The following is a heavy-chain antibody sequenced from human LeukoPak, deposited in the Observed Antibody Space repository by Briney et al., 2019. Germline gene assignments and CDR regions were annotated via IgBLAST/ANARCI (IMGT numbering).Heavy chain of an antibody. Sequence: PSETLSLTCTVSGGSISGSSYYWGWIRQPPGKGLEWIGSIYYSGSTYYNPSLKSRVTISVDTSKNQFSLKLSSVTAADTAVYYCARDRSRYYDSSGYPYGMDVWGQGTTVTVSS. D-gene: IGHD3-22*01. CDR3: ARDRSRYYDSSGYPYGMDV. V-gene: IGHV4-39*07. J-gene: IGHJ6*02. CDR1: GGSISGSSYY. CDR2: IYYSGST.